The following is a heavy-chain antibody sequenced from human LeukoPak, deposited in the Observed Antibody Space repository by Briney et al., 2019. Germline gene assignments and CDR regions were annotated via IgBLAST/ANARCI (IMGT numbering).Heavy chain of an antibody. V-gene: IGHV5-51*01. CDR2: INPQNSDT. CDR1: GYIFTTYW. CDR3: ESPKYYCEGGGFFFDI. Sequence: GESLQITSMSSGYIFTTYWSGWVRQMPGKGLDWMGIINPQNSDTTYSPSFRGHVAFSADQSISTAYLQLHRLTASAPDMSYCESPKYYCEGGGFFFDIWGQGTLVTVSS. D-gene: IGHD4-17*01. J-gene: IGHJ4*02.